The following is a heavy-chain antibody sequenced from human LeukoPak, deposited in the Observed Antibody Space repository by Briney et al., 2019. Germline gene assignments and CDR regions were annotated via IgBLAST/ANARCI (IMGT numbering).Heavy chain of an antibody. CDR2: INPNSGGA. V-gene: IGHV1-2*02. D-gene: IGHD6-13*01. J-gene: IGHJ4*02. Sequence: ASVKVSCKASGYTFTGYYIHWVRQAPGQGLEWMGWINPNSGGADYAQKFQGRVTMTRDTSVNTASMELSRLRSDDTAVHYCARVRGPAAAIPIEFWGQGALVTVSS. CDR1: GYTFTGYY. CDR3: ARVRGPAAAIPIEF.